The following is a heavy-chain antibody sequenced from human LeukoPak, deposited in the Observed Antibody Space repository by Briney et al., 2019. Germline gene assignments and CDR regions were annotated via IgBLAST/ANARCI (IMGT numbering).Heavy chain of an antibody. Sequence: PSETLSLTCTVSGGSISSSSYYGGWIRQPPGKGLEWIGSIYYSGSTYYNPSLKSRVTISVDTSKNQFSLKLSSVTAADTAVYYCARQYSYAPIDYWGQGTLVTVSS. D-gene: IGHD5-18*01. CDR2: IYYSGST. J-gene: IGHJ4*02. CDR3: ARQYSYAPIDY. CDR1: GGSISSSSYY. V-gene: IGHV4-39*01.